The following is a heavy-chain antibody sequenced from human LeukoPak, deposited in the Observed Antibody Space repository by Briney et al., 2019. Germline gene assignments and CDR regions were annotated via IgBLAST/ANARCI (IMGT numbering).Heavy chain of an antibody. CDR2: IRQDGNEK. D-gene: IGHD6-13*01. V-gene: IGHV3-7*01. J-gene: IGHJ4*01. CDR3: ARDGTAPGLYFDL. Sequence: PGGSLRLSCAVSGFTFNNYWMNWVRQAPGKGLKWVASIRQDGNEKSYVDSLKGRFTISRDNAKNSLYLQMSSLRAEDTAVYYCARDGTAPGLYFDLWGQGTLVTVSS. CDR1: GFTFNNYW.